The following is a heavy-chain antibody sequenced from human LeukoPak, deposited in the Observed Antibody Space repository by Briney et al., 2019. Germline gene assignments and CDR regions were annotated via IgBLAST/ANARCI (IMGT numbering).Heavy chain of an antibody. CDR1: GFTFSSYG. D-gene: IGHD3-22*01. J-gene: IGHJ4*02. CDR2: IWYDGNTK. V-gene: IGHV3-33*01. Sequence: GGSLRLSCAASGFTFSSYGMHWVRQAPGKGLDWVAAIWYDGNTKYYADSVKGRFTISRDNSKNTLSLQTNSLRAEDTAVYYCARDGEDDSSGHYKPFDYWGQGTLVTVSS. CDR3: ARDGEDDSSGHYKPFDY.